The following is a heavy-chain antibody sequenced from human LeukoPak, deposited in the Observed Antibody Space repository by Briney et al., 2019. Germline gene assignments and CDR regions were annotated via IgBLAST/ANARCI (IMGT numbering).Heavy chain of an antibody. Sequence: SETLSLTCAVYGGSFSGYYWSWIRQPPGKGLEWIGEINRSGSTYYNPSLKSRVTISVDTSKNQFSLKLNSVTAADTAVYYCARHYGPWGQGTLVTVSS. D-gene: IGHD3-16*01. CDR1: GGSFSGYY. CDR3: ARHYGP. CDR2: INRSGST. V-gene: IGHV4-34*01. J-gene: IGHJ5*02.